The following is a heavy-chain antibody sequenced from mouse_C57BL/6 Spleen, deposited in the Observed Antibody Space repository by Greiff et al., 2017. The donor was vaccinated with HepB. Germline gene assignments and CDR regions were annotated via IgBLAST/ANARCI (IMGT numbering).Heavy chain of an antibody. CDR3: AKDYGSSPYWYFDV. J-gene: IGHJ1*03. D-gene: IGHD1-1*01. Sequence: VQLKESGPGMVKPSQSLSLTCTVSGYSITSGYDWHWLRHFPGNKLEWMGYISNSGSTNYNPSLKSRISITQDTSKNHFCLKLNSVTTEDTAAYDCAKDYGSSPYWYFDVWGTGTTVTVSS. CDR2: ISNSGST. V-gene: IGHV3-1*01. CDR1: GYSITSGYD.